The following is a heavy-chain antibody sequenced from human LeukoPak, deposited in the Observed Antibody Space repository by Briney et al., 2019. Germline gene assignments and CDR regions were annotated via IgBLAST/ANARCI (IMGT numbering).Heavy chain of an antibody. CDR1: GDSFRSYY. J-gene: IGHJ5*02. CDR2: IYYSGST. CDR3: ARANEPGIAVAGNNWFDP. D-gene: IGHD6-19*01. V-gene: IGHV4-59*06. Sequence: SETLSLTCTVSGDSFRSYYWSWIRQHPGKGLEWIGYIYYSGSTYYNPSLKSRVTISVDTSKNQFSLKLSSVTAADTAVYYCARANEPGIAVAGNNWFDPWGQGTLVTVSS.